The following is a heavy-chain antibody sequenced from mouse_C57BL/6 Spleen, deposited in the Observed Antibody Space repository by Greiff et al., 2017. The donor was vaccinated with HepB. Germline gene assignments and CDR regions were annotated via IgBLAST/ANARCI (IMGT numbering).Heavy chain of an antibody. D-gene: IGHD2-4*01. CDR3: AREGYDYPFDY. J-gene: IGHJ2*01. CDR1: GYAFSSSW. V-gene: IGHV1-82*01. Sequence: QVQLQQSGPELVKPGASVKISCKASGYAFSSSWMNWVKQRPGKGLEWIGRIYPGDGDTNYNGKFKGKATLTADKSSSTAYMQLSSLTSEDSAVYFCAREGYDYPFDYWGQGTTLTVSS. CDR2: IYPGDGDT.